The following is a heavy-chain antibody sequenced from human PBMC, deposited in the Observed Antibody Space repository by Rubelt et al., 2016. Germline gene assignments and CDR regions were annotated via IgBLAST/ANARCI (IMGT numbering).Heavy chain of an antibody. CDR3: ARDLTYNLPAY. J-gene: IGHJ4*02. CDR1: GYTFTNYD. V-gene: IGHV1-18*01. Sequence: QVQLVQSGAEVKKPGASVKVSCKASGYTFTNYDIIWVRQAPGQGLEWMGWVSAFNGNTNYAQKFQDRVSMTTDTSTSAAYMDLRSLRSDDTAVYYCARDLTYNLPAYWGQGTLVTVSS. D-gene: IGHD5-24*01. CDR2: VSAFNGNT.